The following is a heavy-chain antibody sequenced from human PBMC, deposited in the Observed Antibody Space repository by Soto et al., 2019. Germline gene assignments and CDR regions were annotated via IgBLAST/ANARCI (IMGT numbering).Heavy chain of an antibody. J-gene: IGHJ5*02. V-gene: IGHV3-23*01. Sequence: GGSLRLSCAASGFTFSSYAMSWVRQAPGKGLEWVSAISGSGGSTYYADSVKGRFTISRDNSKNTLYLQMNSLRAEDTAVYYCAKGSDCSGGSCYSVAGSGWFDPWGQGTLVTVSS. D-gene: IGHD2-15*01. CDR2: ISGSGGST. CDR1: GFTFSSYA. CDR3: AKGSDCSGGSCYSVAGSGWFDP.